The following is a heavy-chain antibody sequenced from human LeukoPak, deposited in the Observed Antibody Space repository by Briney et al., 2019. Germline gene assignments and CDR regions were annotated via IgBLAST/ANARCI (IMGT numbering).Heavy chain of an antibody. CDR1: GGSISSSSYY. V-gene: IGHV4-39*07. CDR2: IYYSGST. J-gene: IGHJ3*02. CDR3: ARLPREDLDAFDI. Sequence: SETLSLTCTVSGGSISSSSYYWGWIRQPPGKGLEWIGSIYYSGSTYYNPSLKSRVTISVDTSKNQFSLKLSSVTAAEPPVYSCARLPREDLDAFDIWGHGTMVTVSS.